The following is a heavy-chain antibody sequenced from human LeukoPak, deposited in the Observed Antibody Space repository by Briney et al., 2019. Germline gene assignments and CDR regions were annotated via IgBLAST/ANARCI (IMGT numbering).Heavy chain of an antibody. CDR1: GYTLISYG. D-gene: IGHD4-17*01. J-gene: IGHJ4*02. Sequence: GASVKVSCKASGYTLISYGISWVRQAPGQGLEWMGWISTYSGNTNLAQNLQGRVTMTTDTSTSTAYMELRSLRSDDTAVYYCARANGDYPDWGQGTLVTVSS. CDR2: ISTYSGNT. CDR3: ARANGDYPD. V-gene: IGHV1-18*01.